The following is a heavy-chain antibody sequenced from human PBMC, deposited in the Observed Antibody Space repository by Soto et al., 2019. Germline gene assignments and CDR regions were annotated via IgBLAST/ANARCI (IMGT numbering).Heavy chain of an antibody. CDR3: AKTNWGSKSIDC. V-gene: IGHV3-23*01. Sequence: GGSLRLSCAASGFTFSSYAMSWVRQAPGKGLEWVSAISGSGGSTYYADSVKGRFTISRDNSKNTLCLQMNSLRAEDTAVYYCAKTNWGSKSIDCWGQGTLVTVSS. J-gene: IGHJ4*02. CDR1: GFTFSSYA. CDR2: ISGSGGST. D-gene: IGHD7-27*01.